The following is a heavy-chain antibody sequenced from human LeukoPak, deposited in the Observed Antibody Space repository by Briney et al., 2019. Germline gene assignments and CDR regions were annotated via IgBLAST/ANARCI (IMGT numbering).Heavy chain of an antibody. CDR1: GYTFTSYG. D-gene: IGHD3-3*01. Sequence: ASVKVSCKASGYTFTSYGISWVRQAPGQGLEWMGWISAYNGNTNYAQKLQGRDTMTTDTSTSTAYMELRSLRSDDTAVYYCASGAPSPSGYEFDYWGQGTLVTVSS. J-gene: IGHJ4*02. CDR3: ASGAPSPSGYEFDY. CDR2: ISAYNGNT. V-gene: IGHV1-18*01.